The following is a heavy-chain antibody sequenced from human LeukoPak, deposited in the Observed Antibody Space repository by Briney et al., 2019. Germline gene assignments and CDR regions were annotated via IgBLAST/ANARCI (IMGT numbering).Heavy chain of an antibody. CDR1: GGSISRNY. V-gene: IGHV4-59*01. J-gene: IGHJ6*03. CDR2: VYFSGNT. Sequence: SETLSLTCSVSGGSISRNYWIWIRQPPGEGLEFIGNVYFSGNTNYNPSLKSRVTISIDTSKNQFSLTLSSVTAADTAVYYCARDSAAGYMDVWGKGTTVTVSS. CDR3: ARDSAAGYMDV. D-gene: IGHD6-25*01.